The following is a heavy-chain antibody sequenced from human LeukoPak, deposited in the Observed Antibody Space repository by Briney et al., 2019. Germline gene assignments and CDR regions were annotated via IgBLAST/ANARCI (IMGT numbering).Heavy chain of an antibody. V-gene: IGHV3-23*01. D-gene: IGHD3-10*01. CDR2: ISGSGGST. J-gene: IGHJ3*02. CDR3: AREPPPYYGSGSYSGAFDI. CDR1: GFTFSSYA. Sequence: PGGSLRLSCAASGFTFSSYAMSWVRQAPGKGLEWVSAISGSGGSTYYADSVKGRFTISRDNSKNTLYLQMNSLRAEDTAVYYCAREPPPYYGSGSYSGAFDIWGQGTMVTVSS.